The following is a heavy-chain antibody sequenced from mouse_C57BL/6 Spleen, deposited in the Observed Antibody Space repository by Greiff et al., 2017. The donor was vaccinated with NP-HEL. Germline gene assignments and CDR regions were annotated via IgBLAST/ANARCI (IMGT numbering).Heavy chain of an antibody. Sequence: EVKVVESGGGLVKPGGSLKLSCAASGFTFSSYAMSWVRQTPEKRLEWVATISDGGSYTYYPDNVKGRFTISRDNAKNNLYLQMSHLKSEDTAMYYCAADYYGSRSAWFAYWGQGTLVTVSA. D-gene: IGHD1-1*01. V-gene: IGHV5-4*03. CDR1: GFTFSSYA. J-gene: IGHJ3*01. CDR2: ISDGGSYT. CDR3: AADYYGSRSAWFAY.